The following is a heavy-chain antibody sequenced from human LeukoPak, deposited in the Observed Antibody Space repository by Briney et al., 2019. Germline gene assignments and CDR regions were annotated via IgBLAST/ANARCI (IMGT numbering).Heavy chain of an antibody. CDR1: GGSISNYY. Sequence: SETLSLTCTVSGGSISNYYWSWIRQPPGKGLEWIGYIYYSGNTNYNPSLKSRVTISVDTSKNQFSLKLNSVTAADTAVYYCAMQPHPRGYFDYWGQGTLVTVFS. J-gene: IGHJ4*02. V-gene: IGHV4-59*12. CDR3: AMQPHPRGYFDY. CDR2: IYYSGNT. D-gene: IGHD3-16*01.